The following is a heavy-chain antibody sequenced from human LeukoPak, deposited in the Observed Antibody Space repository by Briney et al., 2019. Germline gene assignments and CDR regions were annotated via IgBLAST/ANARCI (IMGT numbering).Heavy chain of an antibody. J-gene: IGHJ6*02. CDR1: GFTFSSYA. Sequence: GALRLSCAASGFTFSSYAMHWVRQAPGKGLEWVAVISYDGSNKYYADSVKGRFTISRAKNTLYLQMNSLRAEDTAVYYCARDSGHYYGMDVWGQGTTVTVSS. CDR2: ISYDGSNK. CDR3: ARDSGHYYGMDV. V-gene: IGHV3-30-3*01.